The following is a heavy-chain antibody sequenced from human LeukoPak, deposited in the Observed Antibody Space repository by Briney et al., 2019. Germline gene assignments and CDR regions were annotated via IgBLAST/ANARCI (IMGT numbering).Heavy chain of an antibody. CDR3: TRDGGSGVDY. V-gene: IGHV3-33*01. D-gene: IGHD3-10*01. CDR2: IWYDGSKE. CDR1: GFTFTAYG. J-gene: IGHJ4*02. Sequence: PGGSLRLSCAASGFTFTAYGMHWVRQAPGKGLEWVAVIWYDGSKEFYGDSVKGRFTISRDTSKNTLYLQMNSLRAEDTAVYYCTRDGGSGVDYWGQGTLVTDSP.